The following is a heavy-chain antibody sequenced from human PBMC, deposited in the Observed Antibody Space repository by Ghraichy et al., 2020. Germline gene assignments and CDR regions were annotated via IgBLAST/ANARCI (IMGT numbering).Heavy chain of an antibody. V-gene: IGHV3-64D*09. CDR1: GFTFSSYA. CDR3: VKMGRGYRSGWFPFDY. CDR2: ISSNGGST. D-gene: IGHD6-19*01. Sequence: GGSLRLSCSASGFTFSSYAMNWVRQAPGKGMEYVSDISSNGGSTYYEDSVKGRFNISRDNSQNTLYLQMSSLRAEDTAVYYCVKMGRGYRSGWFPFDYWCQGTLVTISS. J-gene: IGHJ4*02.